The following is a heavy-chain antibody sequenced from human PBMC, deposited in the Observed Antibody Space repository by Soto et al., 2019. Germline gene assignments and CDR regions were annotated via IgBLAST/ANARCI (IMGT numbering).Heavy chain of an antibody. CDR3: ARGGGVGVAGSAAFDM. CDR1: GYPVTAYY. V-gene: IGHV1-2*02. CDR2: INPATGAA. D-gene: IGHD3-3*01. J-gene: IGHJ3*02. Sequence: QLHLVQSGAVVKKPGASVTVSCSASGYPVTAYYMHWVRQAPGRGLEWMGVINPATGAAKYTQTFQGRVTMTRDTSTSTGFMELTGLTSEDTAVFYFARGGGVGVAGSAAFDMWGQGTLVTVSS.